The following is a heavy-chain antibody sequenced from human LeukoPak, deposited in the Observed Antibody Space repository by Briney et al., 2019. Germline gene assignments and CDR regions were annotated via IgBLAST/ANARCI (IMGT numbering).Heavy chain of an antibody. CDR1: GYSFTSYW. J-gene: IGHJ4*02. CDR3: ARRDCSSTSCPLGL. V-gene: IGHV5-51*01. Sequence: GESLKISCKGSGYSFTSYWIGWVRQMPGKGLEWXXXIYPGDSDTRYSPSFQGQVTISADKSISTAYLQWSSLKASDTAMYYCARRDCSSTSCPLGLWGQGTLVTVSS. D-gene: IGHD2-2*01. CDR2: IYPGDSDT.